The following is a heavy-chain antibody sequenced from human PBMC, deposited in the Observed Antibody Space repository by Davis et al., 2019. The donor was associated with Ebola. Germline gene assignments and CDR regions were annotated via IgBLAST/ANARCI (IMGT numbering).Heavy chain of an antibody. CDR1: GFTFSSYG. V-gene: IGHV3-30*18. CDR3: AKLGSKSGSLSLGSGYYGMDV. D-gene: IGHD7-27*01. J-gene: IGHJ6*04. Sequence: GGSLRLSCAASGFTFSSYGMHWVRQAPGKGLEWVAVISYDGSNKYYADSVKGRFTISRDNSKNTLYLQMNSLRAEDTAVYYCAKLGSKSGSLSLGSGYYGMDVWGKGTTVTVSS. CDR2: ISYDGSNK.